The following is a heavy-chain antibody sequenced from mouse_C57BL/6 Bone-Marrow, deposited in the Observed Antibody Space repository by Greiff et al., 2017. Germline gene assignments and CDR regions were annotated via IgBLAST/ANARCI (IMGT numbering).Heavy chain of an antibody. CDR2: IWTGGGT. D-gene: IGHD1-1*01. CDR1: GFSLTSYA. V-gene: IGHV2-9-1*01. CDR3: AREEDYYGSSSFDY. Sequence: VQRVESGPGLVAPSQSLSITCTVSGFSLTSYAISWVRQPPGKGLEWLGVIWTGGGTNYNSALNSRLSISKDNPKSQVFLKMNRLQTDDTARYYCAREEDYYGSSSFDYWGQGTTLTVSS. J-gene: IGHJ2*01.